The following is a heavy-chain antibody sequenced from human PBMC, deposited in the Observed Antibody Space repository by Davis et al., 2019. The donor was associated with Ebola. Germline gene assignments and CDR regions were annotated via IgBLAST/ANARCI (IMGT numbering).Heavy chain of an antibody. D-gene: IGHD1-26*01. V-gene: IGHV3-33*01. CDR3: ARGSKWERQDRFDP. Sequence: GGSLRLSCAASGFTFSSYGMHWVRQAPGKGLEWAAVIWYDGSNKYYADSVKGRFTISRDNSKNTLYLQMNSLRAEDTAVYYCARGSKWERQDRFDPWGQGTLVTVSS. CDR1: GFTFSSYG. CDR2: IWYDGSNK. J-gene: IGHJ5*02.